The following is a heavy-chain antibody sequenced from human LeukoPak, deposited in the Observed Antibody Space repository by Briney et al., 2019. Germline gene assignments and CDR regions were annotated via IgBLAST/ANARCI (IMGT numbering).Heavy chain of an antibody. Sequence: SETLSLTCTVSGGSISSSSYYWGWIRQPPGKGLEWIGSIYYSGSTYYNPSLKSRVTISVDTSKNQFSLKLSSVTAADTAVYYCARFRDYKQAFGIWGPGTMVTVSS. V-gene: IGHV4-39*07. D-gene: IGHD3-10*01. CDR1: GGSISSSSYY. CDR2: IYYSGST. J-gene: IGHJ3*02. CDR3: ARFRDYKQAFGI.